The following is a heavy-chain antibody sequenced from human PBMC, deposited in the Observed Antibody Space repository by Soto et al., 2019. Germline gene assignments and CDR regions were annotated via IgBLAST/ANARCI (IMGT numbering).Heavy chain of an antibody. V-gene: IGHV4-59*01. J-gene: IGHJ3*02. D-gene: IGHD2-21*02. CDR2: IYNSGST. Sequence: PSETLSLTCTVSGGSISSYYWSWIRQPPGKGLEWIGYIYNSGSTNYNPSLKSRATISIDTSKNQLSLRLSSVTAADTAVYSCARHTPYCGGDCYGFDIWGQGTMVT. CDR3: ARHTPYCGGDCYGFDI. CDR1: GGSISSYY.